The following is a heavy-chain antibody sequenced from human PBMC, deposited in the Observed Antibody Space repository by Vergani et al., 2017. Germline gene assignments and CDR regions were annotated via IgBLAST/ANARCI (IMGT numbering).Heavy chain of an antibody. Sequence: EVQLVESGGGLVKPGGSLRLSCAASGFTFSSYSMNWVRQAPGKGLEWVSSISSSSSYIYYADSVKGRFTISRDNAKNSLYLQMNSLRAEDTAVYYCARAPGGVRGVRFDYWGQGTLVTVSS. CDR3: ARAPGGVRGVRFDY. J-gene: IGHJ4*02. D-gene: IGHD3-10*01. CDR2: ISSSSSYI. V-gene: IGHV3-21*01. CDR1: GFTFSSYS.